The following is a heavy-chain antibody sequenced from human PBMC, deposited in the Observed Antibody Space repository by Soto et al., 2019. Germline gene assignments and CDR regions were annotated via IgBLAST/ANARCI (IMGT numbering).Heavy chain of an antibody. CDR3: ARQGSYGYRHHWFDP. CDR2: INHRGST. Sequence: PSETLSLICAVYGGSFSGYYWSWIRQPPGKGLEWIGEINHRGSTNYNSSLKSRVTMSVDTSKNQFSLKLSSVTAADTAVYYCARQGSYGYRHHWFDPWGQGTLVTVSS. V-gene: IGHV4-34*01. J-gene: IGHJ5*02. D-gene: IGHD5-18*01. CDR1: GGSFSGYY.